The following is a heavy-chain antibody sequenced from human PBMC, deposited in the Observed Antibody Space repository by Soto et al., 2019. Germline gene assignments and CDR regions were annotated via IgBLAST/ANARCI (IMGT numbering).Heavy chain of an antibody. Sequence: PGGSLRLSCAASGFNFSSYAISWVRQAPGKGLEWVSAISGSGGSTYYADSVKGRFTISRDNSKNTLYLQMNSLRAEDTAVYYCAKDQDYDFWNYWGQGTLVTVSS. J-gene: IGHJ4*02. CDR2: ISGSGGST. V-gene: IGHV3-23*01. CDR3: AKDQDYDFWNY. CDR1: GFNFSSYA. D-gene: IGHD3-3*01.